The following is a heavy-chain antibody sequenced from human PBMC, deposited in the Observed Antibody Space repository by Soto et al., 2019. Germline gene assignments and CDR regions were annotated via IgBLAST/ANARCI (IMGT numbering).Heavy chain of an antibody. CDR3: AKRADTAMVFDDAFDI. CDR2: ISYDGSNK. V-gene: IGHV3-30*18. D-gene: IGHD5-18*01. Sequence: GGSLRLSCAASGFTFSSYGMYWVRQAPGKGLEWVAVISYDGSNKYYADSVKGRFTISRDNSKNTLYLQMNSLRAEDTAVYYCAKRADTAMVFDDAFDIWGQGTMVTVSS. CDR1: GFTFSSYG. J-gene: IGHJ3*02.